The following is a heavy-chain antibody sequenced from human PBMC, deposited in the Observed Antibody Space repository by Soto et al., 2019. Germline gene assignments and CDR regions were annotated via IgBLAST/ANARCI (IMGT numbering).Heavy chain of an antibody. V-gene: IGHV1-69*02. Sequence: SLMVSCKASGGTFSSYTISWVRQAPGQGLEWMGRIIPILGIANYAQKFQGRVTITADKSTSTAYMELSSLRSEDTAVYYCARGNDYDSSGYYHYYAFDIWGQGTMVTVSS. D-gene: IGHD3-22*01. CDR3: ARGNDYDSSGYYHYYAFDI. CDR1: GGTFSSYT. J-gene: IGHJ3*02. CDR2: IIPILGIA.